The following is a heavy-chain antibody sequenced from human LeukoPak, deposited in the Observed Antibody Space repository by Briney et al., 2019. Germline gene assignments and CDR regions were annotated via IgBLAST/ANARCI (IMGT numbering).Heavy chain of an antibody. CDR3: ARDLDIVVVPASWFDP. CDR1: GFTFSSYN. J-gene: IGHJ5*02. D-gene: IGHD2-2*03. Sequence: GGSLRLSCTASGFTFSSYNMNWVRQAPGKGLEWVSSISSSSTYLFYADSVKGRFTISRDNAKNSLYLQMSSLRAEDTAVYYCARDLDIVVVPASWFDPWGQGTLVTVSS. V-gene: IGHV3-21*01. CDR2: ISSSSTYL.